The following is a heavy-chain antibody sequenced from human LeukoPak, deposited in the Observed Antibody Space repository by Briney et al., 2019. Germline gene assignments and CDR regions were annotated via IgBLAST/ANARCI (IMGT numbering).Heavy chain of an antibody. CDR3: ACLYQWQVSYYSHGMDV. CDR2: INPNTGGT. D-gene: IGHD6-19*01. CDR1: GYTFTDYY. V-gene: IGHV1-2*06. Sequence: ASVTVSCTASGYTFTDYYMHWVRQAPGQGLEWVGRINPNTGGTNYAQRFQGRVTLIRDTSITTAYMELSSLRSDDTAIYYCACLYQWQVSYYSHGMDVWGQGTTVTVSS. J-gene: IGHJ6*02.